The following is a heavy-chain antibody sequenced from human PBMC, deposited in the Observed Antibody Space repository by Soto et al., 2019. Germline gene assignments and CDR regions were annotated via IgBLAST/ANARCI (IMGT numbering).Heavy chain of an antibody. J-gene: IGHJ4*02. CDR1: GFTFNSYS. V-gene: IGHV3-48*01. Sequence: VQLVESGGGLVQPGGSLRLSCVASGFTFNSYSMNWVRQAPGKGLEWISYINSGSTSVFYADSVKGRFTISRDNAKNSLYLQMNSVRAEDTAVYYCASSASPDAYWGQGTLVTVSS. CDR3: ASSASPDAY. CDR2: INSGSTSV. D-gene: IGHD1-26*01.